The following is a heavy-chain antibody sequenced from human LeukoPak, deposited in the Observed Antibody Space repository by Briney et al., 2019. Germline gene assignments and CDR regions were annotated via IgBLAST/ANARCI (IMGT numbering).Heavy chain of an antibody. V-gene: IGHV3-48*04. CDR1: GFTFTSYS. J-gene: IGHJ4*02. D-gene: IGHD5-18*01. Sequence: PGGSLRLSCAASGFTFTSYSMNWVRQAPGKGLEWLSYITSSSSTIYYADSVKGRFTISRDNAKNSLYLQMNSLRAEDTAVYYCVRAWGGNSYGYGYWGQGTLVTVSS. CDR2: ITSSSSTI. CDR3: VRAWGGNSYGYGY.